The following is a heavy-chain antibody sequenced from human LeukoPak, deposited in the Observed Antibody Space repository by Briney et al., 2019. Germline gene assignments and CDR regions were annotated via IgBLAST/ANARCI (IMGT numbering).Heavy chain of an antibody. CDR2: ISGSGGSP. CDR3: ASWTTVPTFDY. V-gene: IGHV3-23*01. Sequence: PGGSLRLSCAASGFTFSSYGMSWVRQAPGRGLEWVSAISGSGGSPYYADSVKGRFTISRDNSKNTLYLQMNSLRAEDTAVYHCASWTTVPTFDYWGQGTLVTVPS. J-gene: IGHJ4*02. CDR1: GFTFSSYG. D-gene: IGHD4-17*01.